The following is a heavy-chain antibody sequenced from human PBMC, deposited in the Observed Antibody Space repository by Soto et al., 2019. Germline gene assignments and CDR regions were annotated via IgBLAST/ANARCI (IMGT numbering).Heavy chain of an antibody. V-gene: IGHV1-46*01. D-gene: IGHD3-10*01. CDR3: ARDWVVRGLLWFGESAGYGMDV. J-gene: IGHJ6*02. CDR1: GYTFTSYY. CDR2: INPSGGST. Sequence: ASVNVSCKASGYTFTSYYMHWVRQAPGQGLEWMGIINPSGGSTSYAQKFQGRVTMTRDTSTSTVYMELSSLRSEDTAVYYCARDWVVRGLLWFGESAGYGMDVWGQGTTVTVSS.